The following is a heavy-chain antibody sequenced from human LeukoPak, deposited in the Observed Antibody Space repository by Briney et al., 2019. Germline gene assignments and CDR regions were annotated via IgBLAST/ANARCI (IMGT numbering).Heavy chain of an antibody. V-gene: IGHV3-48*01. Sequence: PGGSLRLSCAASGFTFSSYSMNWVRQAPGKGLEWVSYISSSSTIYYADSVKGRFTISRDSAKNSLYLQMNSLRAEDTAVYYCARDRPAYCSGGSCYFYSGWGQGTLVTVSS. CDR1: GFTFSSYS. D-gene: IGHD2-15*01. CDR3: ARDRPAYCSGGSCYFYSG. CDR2: ISSSSTI. J-gene: IGHJ4*02.